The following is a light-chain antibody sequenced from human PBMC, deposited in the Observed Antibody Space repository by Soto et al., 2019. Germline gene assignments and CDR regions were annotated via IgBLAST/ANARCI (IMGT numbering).Light chain of an antibody. CDR2: GAS. V-gene: IGKV3-20*01. CDR3: HQYGSSPFT. Sequence: EVVLTQSPATLSLSPGERATLSCRASQSVSANYLAWYQQKPGQAPRLLIYGASSRATGIPDRFSGSGSGTDFTLTISRLESEDFAVFYCHQYGSSPFTFGPGTKVDIK. J-gene: IGKJ3*01. CDR1: QSVSANY.